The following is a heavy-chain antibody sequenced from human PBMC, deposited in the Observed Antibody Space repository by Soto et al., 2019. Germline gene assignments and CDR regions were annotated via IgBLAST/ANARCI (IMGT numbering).Heavy chain of an antibody. CDR3: ARIENILPGGTDY. CDR1: GYSFTGYY. D-gene: IGHD3-9*01. CDR2: INPNSGGT. Sequence: ASVKVSCKASGYSFTGYYMHWVRQAPGQGLEWMGWINPNSGGTNYAQKFQGRVTMTRDTAISTDYMELSRLRSDDTAVYYCARIENILPGGTDYWGKGTMVTV. V-gene: IGHV1-2*02. J-gene: IGHJ4*02.